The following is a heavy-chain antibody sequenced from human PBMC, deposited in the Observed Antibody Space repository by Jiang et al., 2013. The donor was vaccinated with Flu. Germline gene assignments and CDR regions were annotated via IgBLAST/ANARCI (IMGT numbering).Heavy chain of an antibody. V-gene: IGHV1-69*01. D-gene: IGHD1-7*01. Sequence: SGAEVKKPGSSVKVSCKASGGTFSNFGISWVRQAPGQGLEWMGGIIPIFDLPNYAQKFLGRVTITADESTGTAYMELRRLRSDDTAVYYCARDQRGRGQEGTHPVGYDVLDIWGQGTMVTVSS. CDR1: GGTFSNFG. J-gene: IGHJ3*02. CDR2: IIPIFDLP. CDR3: ARDQRGRGQEGTHPVGYDVLDI.